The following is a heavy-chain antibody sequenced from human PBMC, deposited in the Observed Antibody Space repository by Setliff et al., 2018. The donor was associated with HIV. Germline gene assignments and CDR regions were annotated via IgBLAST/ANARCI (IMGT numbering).Heavy chain of an antibody. CDR1: GASISDSNSY. V-gene: IGHV4-39*01. CDR2: IYYGGST. J-gene: IGHJ4*02. CDR3: VSASGAYPYAVEY. D-gene: IGHD1-26*01. Sequence: PSETLSLTCAVYGASISDSNSYWGWIRQPPGKRLEWLGSIYYGGSTSYNPSLSSRLTISVDTSKNQVSLRLSSVAAADTARYYCVSASGAYPYAVEYWGQGTLVTVSS.